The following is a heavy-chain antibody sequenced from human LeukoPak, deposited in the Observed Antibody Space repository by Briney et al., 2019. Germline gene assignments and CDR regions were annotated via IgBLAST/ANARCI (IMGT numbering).Heavy chain of an antibody. CDR3: ARAPPMVTNPLSYYFEY. D-gene: IGHD4/OR15-4a*01. J-gene: IGHJ4*02. Sequence: PSETLSLTCTVSGGSISSGGYYWSWIRQHPGKGLEWIGYIYYSGSTYYNPSLKSRVTISVDTSKNQFSLKLSSVTAADTAVYYCARAPPMVTNPLSYYFEYWGQGTLVTVSS. CDR1: GGSISSGGYY. V-gene: IGHV4-31*03. CDR2: IYYSGST.